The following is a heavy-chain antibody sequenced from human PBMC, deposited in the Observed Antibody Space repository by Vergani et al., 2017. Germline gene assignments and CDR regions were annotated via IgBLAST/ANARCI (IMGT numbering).Heavy chain of an antibody. CDR2: TWYEGNNN. V-gene: IGHV3-33*01. CDR3: ARETGDTPSSLDY. D-gene: IGHD1-1*01. CDR1: SFKLGEYG. J-gene: IGHJ4*02. Sequence: QVQLVESGGGVVQPGRSLRLSCTPSSFKLGEYGMHCVRHAPGRGLEWVSMTWYEGNNNYYADSVKGRFTISKDISKNTLYLQMNSLRGDDTAVYYCARETGDTPSSLDYWGQGTLVTVSS.